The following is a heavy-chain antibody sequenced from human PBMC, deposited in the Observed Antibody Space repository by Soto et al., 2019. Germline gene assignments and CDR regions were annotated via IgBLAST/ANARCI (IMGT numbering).Heavy chain of an antibody. CDR1: GDSISSGGHY. CDR3: ARLYTYGYYYFDF. V-gene: IGHV4-31*11. J-gene: IGHJ4*02. D-gene: IGHD5-18*01. Sequence: SETLSLTCAGSGDSISSGGHYWSGVRQRPGRGLEWIGYIYYTGSSYYSPSLKSRVTLSVDTSKNQFSLTLSSVTPADTAVYFCARLYTYGYYYFDFWGQGSLVTVSS. CDR2: IYYTGSS.